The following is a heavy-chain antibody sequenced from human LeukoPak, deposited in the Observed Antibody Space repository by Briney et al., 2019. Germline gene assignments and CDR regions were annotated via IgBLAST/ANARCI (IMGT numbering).Heavy chain of an antibody. Sequence: GGSLRLSCGVSGFTFSSFTMHWVRQAPGKGLEWVSVIYSGGSTYYADSVKGRFTISRDNAKNSLYLQMNSLRAEDTAVYYCARDIYGHAFDIWGQGTMATVSS. V-gene: IGHV3-66*01. CDR2: IYSGGST. CDR3: ARDIYGHAFDI. CDR1: GFTFSSFT. J-gene: IGHJ3*02. D-gene: IGHD3-10*01.